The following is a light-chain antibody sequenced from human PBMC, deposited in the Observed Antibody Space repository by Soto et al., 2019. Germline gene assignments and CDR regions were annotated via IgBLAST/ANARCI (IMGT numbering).Light chain of an antibody. J-gene: IGKJ2*01. V-gene: IGKV1-5*03. Sequence: DFQMTQSPSTLSASVGDRVTITCRASQNINNWLAWYQQKPGKAPKLLIYEASNLQSGVPSRFSGSGSGTEFILTISSLQTDDFATYYCQQYNSYSYTFGKGTK. CDR2: EAS. CDR1: QNINNW. CDR3: QQYNSYSYT.